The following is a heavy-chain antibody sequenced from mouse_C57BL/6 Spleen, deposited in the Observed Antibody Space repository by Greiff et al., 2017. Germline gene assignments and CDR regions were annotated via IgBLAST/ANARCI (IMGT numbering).Heavy chain of an antibody. Sequence: VQLQQPGAELVRPGSSVKLSCKASGYTFTSYWMHWVKQRPIQGLEWIGNIYPSDSATHYNQKFKDKATLTVDKSSSTAYMQLSSLKSEDSAVYYCARAELRSGYYFDYWGQGTTLTVSA. CDR1: GYTFTSYW. J-gene: IGHJ2*01. V-gene: IGHV1-52*01. CDR2: IYPSDSAT. CDR3: ARAELRSGYYFDY.